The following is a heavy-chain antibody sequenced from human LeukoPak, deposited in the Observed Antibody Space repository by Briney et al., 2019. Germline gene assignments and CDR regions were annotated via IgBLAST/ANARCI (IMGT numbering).Heavy chain of an antibody. CDR2: IYYSGST. CDR3: ARQVKNAFDI. D-gene: IGHD2-21*01. Sequence: SETLSLTCAVSGGSISSYYWSWIRQPPGKGLEWIGYIYYSGSTSYNPSLKSRVTISVDTSKNQFSLKLSSVTAADTAVYYCARQVKNAFDIWGQGTMVTVSS. J-gene: IGHJ3*02. CDR1: GGSISSYY. V-gene: IGHV4-59*08.